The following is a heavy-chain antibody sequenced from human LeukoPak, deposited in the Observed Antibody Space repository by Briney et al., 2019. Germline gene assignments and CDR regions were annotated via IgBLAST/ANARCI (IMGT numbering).Heavy chain of an antibody. CDR1: GFSLSTSGMC. D-gene: IGHD3-10*01. Sequence: SGPALVKPTQTLTLTCTFSGFSLSTSGMCVSWIRQPPGKALEWLALIDWDDDKYYSTSLKTRLTISKDTSKNQVVLTMTNMDPVDTATYYCARSLLGRFGELLSNFDYWGQGTLVTVSS. J-gene: IGHJ4*02. CDR3: ARSLLGRFGELLSNFDY. V-gene: IGHV2-70*01. CDR2: IDWDDDK.